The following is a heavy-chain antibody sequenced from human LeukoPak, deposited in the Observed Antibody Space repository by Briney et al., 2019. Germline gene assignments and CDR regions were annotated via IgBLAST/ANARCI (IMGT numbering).Heavy chain of an antibody. V-gene: IGHV4-39*01. D-gene: IGHD5-18*01. J-gene: IGHJ6*03. Sequence: PSETLSLTCTVSGGSISSSSYYWGWIRQPPGKALEWIGSIYYSGSTYYNPSLKIRVTISVDTSKNQFSLKLSSVTAADTAVYYCARHGRYSYGYGNYYYYMDVWGKGTTVTVSS. CDR3: ARHGRYSYGYGNYYYYMDV. CDR2: IYYSGST. CDR1: GGSISSSSYY.